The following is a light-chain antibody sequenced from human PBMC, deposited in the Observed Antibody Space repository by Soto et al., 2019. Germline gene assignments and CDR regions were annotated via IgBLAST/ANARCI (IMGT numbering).Light chain of an antibody. J-gene: IGLJ2*01. V-gene: IGLV2-14*01. CDR3: SSYTSSSTLV. Sequence: QSVLTQPASVSVSPGQSITISCTGTCSDVGGYNYVSWYQQHPGKAPKLMIYDVSNRPSGVSNRFSGSKSGNTASLTISGLQTDDEADYYCSSYTSSSTLVFGGGSKLTVL. CDR1: CSDVGGYNY. CDR2: DVS.